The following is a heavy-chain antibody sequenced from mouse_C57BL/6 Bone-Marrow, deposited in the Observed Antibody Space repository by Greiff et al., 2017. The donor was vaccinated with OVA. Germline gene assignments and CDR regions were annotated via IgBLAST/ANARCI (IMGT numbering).Heavy chain of an antibody. V-gene: IGHV1-50*01. CDR2: IDPSDSYT. Sequence: VQLQQPGAELVKPGASVKLSCKASGYTLTSYWMQWVKQRPGQGLEWIGEIDPSDSYTNYNQKFKGKATLTVDTSSSTAYMQLNSLTSEDSAVYYCASAVFAYWGQGTLVTVSA. J-gene: IGHJ3*01. CDR1: GYTLTSYW. CDR3: ASAVFAY.